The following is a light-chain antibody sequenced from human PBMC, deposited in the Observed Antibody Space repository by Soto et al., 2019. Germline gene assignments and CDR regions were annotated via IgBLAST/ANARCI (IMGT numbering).Light chain of an antibody. J-gene: IGKJ4*01. CDR1: QSVSSW. V-gene: IGKV1-5*03. CDR2: KAS. Sequence: DIQITQSPSTLSASVGDRVTITCRASQSVSSWLAWYQQKPGKAPKLLIHKASSLESGVPSRFSGSGSGTEFTLTISSLQPDDFATYYCQQYSSDSTFGRGTKVDIK. CDR3: QQYSSDST.